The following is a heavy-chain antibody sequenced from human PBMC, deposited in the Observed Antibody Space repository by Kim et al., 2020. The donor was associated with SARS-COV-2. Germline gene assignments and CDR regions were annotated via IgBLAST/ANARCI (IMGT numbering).Heavy chain of an antibody. CDR2: IKSKTDGGTT. CDR3: TTDADGDYVWGSYRQSYFDY. J-gene: IGHJ4*02. D-gene: IGHD3-16*02. V-gene: IGHV3-15*01. CDR1: GFTFSNAW. Sequence: GGSLRLSCAASGFTFSNAWMSWVRQAPGKGLEWVGRIKSKTDGGTTDYAAPVKGRFTISRDDSKNTLYLQMNSLKTEDTAVYYCTTDADGDYVWGSYRQSYFDYWGQGTLVTVSS.